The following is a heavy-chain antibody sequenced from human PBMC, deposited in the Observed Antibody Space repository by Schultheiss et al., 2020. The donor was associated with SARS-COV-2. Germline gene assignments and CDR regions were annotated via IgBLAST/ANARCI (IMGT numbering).Heavy chain of an antibody. D-gene: IGHD2-21*02. CDR1: GGSFSGNY. Sequence: SETLSLTCAVYGGSFSGNYWSWIRQPPGKGLEWIGEINQSGSTNYNPSLKSRVTISVDTSKNQFSLKLSSVTAADTAVYYCARVYCGGDCYLPGPLYYFDYWGQGTLVTVSS. CDR3: ARVYCGGDCYLPGPLYYFDY. V-gene: IGHV4-34*01. CDR2: INQSGST. J-gene: IGHJ4*02.